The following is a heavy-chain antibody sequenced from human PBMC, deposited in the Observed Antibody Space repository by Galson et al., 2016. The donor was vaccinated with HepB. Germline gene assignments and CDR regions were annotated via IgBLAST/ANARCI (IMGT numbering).Heavy chain of an antibody. V-gene: IGHV3-33*01. J-gene: IGHJ4*02. CDR3: AREDGSSGSPGGY. CDR1: GFTFSSYG. D-gene: IGHD6-19*01. Sequence: SLRLSCAASGFTFSSYGMHWVRQAPGKGLEWVSVIWYIGSIKDYADSVKGRFTISRANSKNTLYLQMNSLRVEDTAVYYCAREDGSSGSPGGYWGQGTLVTVSS. CDR2: IWYIGSIK.